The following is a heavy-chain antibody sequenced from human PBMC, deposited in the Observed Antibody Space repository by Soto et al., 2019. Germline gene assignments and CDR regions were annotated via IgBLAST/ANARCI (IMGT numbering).Heavy chain of an antibody. V-gene: IGHV1-69*01. D-gene: IGHD2-2*01. CDR1: GGTFSNYA. J-gene: IGHJ6*02. CDR2: IIPIFDTA. CDR3: ALDMIPAAISYRYYALDV. Sequence: QVQLVQSGAEVKTPGSSVKVSCKASGGTFSNYAISWVRQAPGQGLEWMGGIIPIFDTADYAQRFQGRVTISADESTSTAYLELSRLTSGDTAVYYCALDMIPAAISYRYYALDVWGQGTTVTVSS.